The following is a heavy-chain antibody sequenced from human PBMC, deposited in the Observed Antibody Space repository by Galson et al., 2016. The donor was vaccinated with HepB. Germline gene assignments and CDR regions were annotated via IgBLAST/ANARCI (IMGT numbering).Heavy chain of an antibody. CDR2: IYQTGTA. J-gene: IGHJ4*02. CDR3: ARGTLGTTATMAFDY. V-gene: IGHV4-4*02. Sequence: SWVRQSPGKGLEWLGEIYQTGTANYNPSFTSRATISVDTSKNQISLRLASVTAADTAMYYCARGTLGTTATMAFDYWGQGTLVTVSS. D-gene: IGHD1/OR15-1a*01.